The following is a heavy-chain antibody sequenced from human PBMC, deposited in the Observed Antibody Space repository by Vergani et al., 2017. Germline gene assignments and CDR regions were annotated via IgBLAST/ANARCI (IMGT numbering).Heavy chain of an antibody. V-gene: IGHV3-21*01. Sequence: EVQLVESGGGLVKPGGSLRLSCVASGFTFGSYSMNWVRQAPGKGLEWVSFISSSRSYRYYADSVQGRVTISRDNGEYSLLLQMNSLRPEDTAVYYCASGVPGYQLATQYFQHWGQGTLVTVSS. CDR1: GFTFGSYS. D-gene: IGHD2-2*01. J-gene: IGHJ1*01. CDR2: ISSSRSYR. CDR3: ASGVPGYQLATQYFQH.